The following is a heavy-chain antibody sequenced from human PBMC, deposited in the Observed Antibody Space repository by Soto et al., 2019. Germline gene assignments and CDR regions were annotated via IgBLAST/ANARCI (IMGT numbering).Heavy chain of an antibody. CDR1: GASISSTYW. Sequence: PSETLSLTCFVSGASISSTYWWSWVRQTPGKRLEWIGQIYHTGTTSYNPSLKNRVTISLDKSNNQFSLRLTSMIAADTAVYYCATLPPRIVVVMTDLPTWGQGTLVTVSS. CDR3: ATLPPRIVVVMTDLPT. CDR2: IYHTGTT. J-gene: IGHJ5*02. D-gene: IGHD2-15*01. V-gene: IGHV4-4*02.